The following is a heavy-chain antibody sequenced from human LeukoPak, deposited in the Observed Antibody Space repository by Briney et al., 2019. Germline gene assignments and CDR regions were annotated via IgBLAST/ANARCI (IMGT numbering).Heavy chain of an antibody. J-gene: IGHJ4*02. CDR1: GGSFSGYY. Sequence: ASETLSLTCALYGGSFSGYYWSWIRQPPGKGLEWIGYIYYSGTTNYNPSLKSRVTISVDTSKNQFSLKLNSVTAADTAVYYCARLGIAAAAYFDYWGQGNLVTVSS. CDR3: ARLGIAAAAYFDY. V-gene: IGHV4-59*08. CDR2: IYYSGTT. D-gene: IGHD6-13*01.